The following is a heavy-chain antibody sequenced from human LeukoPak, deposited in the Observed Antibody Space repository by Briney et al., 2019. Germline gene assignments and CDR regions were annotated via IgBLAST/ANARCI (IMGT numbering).Heavy chain of an antibody. CDR3: ARHHGYSSSSHYFDY. V-gene: IGHV4-38-2*01. Sequence: SETLSLTCAVPGYSISSGYYWGWIRQPPGKGLEWIGSIYHSESTYYNPSLKSRVTISVDTSKNQFSLKLSSVTAADTAVYYCARHHGYSSSSHYFDYWGQGTLVTVSS. CDR1: GYSISSGYY. CDR2: IYHSEST. D-gene: IGHD6-6*01. J-gene: IGHJ4*02.